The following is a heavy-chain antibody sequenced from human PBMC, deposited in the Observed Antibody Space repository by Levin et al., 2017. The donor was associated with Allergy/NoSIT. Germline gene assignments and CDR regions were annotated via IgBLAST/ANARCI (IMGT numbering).Heavy chain of an antibody. CDR2: IYPGDSDT. CDR3: ARQLEAAAGIKWFDP. CDR1: GYSFTRYW. D-gene: IGHD6-13*01. J-gene: IGHJ5*02. V-gene: IGHV5-51*01. Sequence: PGGSLRLSCKGSGYSFTRYWIVWVRQMPGKGLEWMGIIYPGDSDTRYSPSFQGQVTISADKSTSTAYLQWSSLKASDTAMYYCARQLEAAAGIKWFDPWGQGTLVTVSS.